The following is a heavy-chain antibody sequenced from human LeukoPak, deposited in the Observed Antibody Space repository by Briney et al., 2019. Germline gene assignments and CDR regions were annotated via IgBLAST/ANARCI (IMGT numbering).Heavy chain of an antibody. CDR1: GFTFSSYA. D-gene: IGHD1-20*01. J-gene: IGHJ5*02. V-gene: IGHV3-23*01. Sequence: PAGYLRLSCAASGFTFSSYAMSRVRQAPGKGLEWVSAISGSGGSTYYADSVKGRFTISRDNSKNTLDLQMNSLRAEDTAVYYCAKVGVTGFDPWGQGTLVTVSS. CDR2: ISGSGGST. CDR3: AKVGVTGFDP.